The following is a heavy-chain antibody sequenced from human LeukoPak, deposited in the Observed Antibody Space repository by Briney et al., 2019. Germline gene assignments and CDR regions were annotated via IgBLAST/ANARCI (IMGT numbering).Heavy chain of an antibody. CDR3: ARDSGYGSWYFDL. CDR2: IYSGGST. D-gene: IGHD5-12*01. J-gene: IGHJ2*01. CDR1: GFTVSSNY. Sequence: GGSLRLSCAASGFTVSSNYMSWVRQAPGKGLEWVSVIYSGGSTYYADSVKGRFTISRDNSKNTLYLQMNCLRAEDTAVYYCARDSGYGSWYFDLWGRGTLVTVSS. V-gene: IGHV3-53*01.